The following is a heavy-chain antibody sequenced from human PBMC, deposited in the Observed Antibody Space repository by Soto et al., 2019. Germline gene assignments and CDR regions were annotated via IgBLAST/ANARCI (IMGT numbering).Heavy chain of an antibody. D-gene: IGHD3-9*01. CDR1: GYTFHNYW. Sequence: GESLKISCKGSGYTFHNYWIGWVRQMPGKGLEWMGIIYPGDSDIRYNPSFQGQVTISADKSISTTYLQWSSLKASDTAMYYCARQRYFDHWGQGTLVTVSS. V-gene: IGHV5-51*01. J-gene: IGHJ4*02. CDR2: IYPGDSDI. CDR3: ARQRYFDH.